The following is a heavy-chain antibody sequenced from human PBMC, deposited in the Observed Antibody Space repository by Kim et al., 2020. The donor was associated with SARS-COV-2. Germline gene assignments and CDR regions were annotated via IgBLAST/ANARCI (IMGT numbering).Heavy chain of an antibody. CDR3: ARGTFEGGGAFDY. CDR1: GGSISSYY. V-gene: IGHV4-59*13. Sequence: SETLSLTCTVSGGSISSYYWSWIRQPPGKGLEWIGYIYYSGSTKYNPSLKSRVTISVDTSKNQFSLQLSSVTAADTAVDYCARGTFEGGGAFDYWGQGTL. CDR2: IYYSGST. D-gene: IGHD1-26*01. J-gene: IGHJ4*02.